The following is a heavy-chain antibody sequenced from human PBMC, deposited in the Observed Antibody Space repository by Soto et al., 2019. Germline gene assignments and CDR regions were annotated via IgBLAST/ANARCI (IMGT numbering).Heavy chain of an antibody. J-gene: IGHJ4*02. V-gene: IGHV3-11*06. D-gene: IGHD2-21*02. CDR1: GISFSDYY. CDR2: IGRTNA. Sequence: LRLSCSGSGISFSDYYLNWIRQAPGKGLEWIAYIGRTNAHYADSVKGRFTISRENARNSLYLQMDSLRAEETAVYYCATSGRNDDSPLDHWGQGTLVTVSS. CDR3: ATSGRNDDSPLDH.